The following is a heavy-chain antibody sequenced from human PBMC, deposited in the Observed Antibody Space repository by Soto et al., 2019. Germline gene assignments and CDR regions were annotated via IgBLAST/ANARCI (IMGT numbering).Heavy chain of an antibody. CDR3: ARDIGPALDWFGP. CDR1: GYSFSSYD. CDR2: MNPKSGQT. D-gene: IGHD2-2*01. J-gene: IGHJ5*02. Sequence: QVQLVQSGAEVKKPGASVKVSCKASGYSFSSYDINWVRQAPGQGLELMGWMNPKSGQTGYAPRFQGRGTMTGNTSISTAYMELSSLRSEDTAMYYCARDIGPALDWFGPWGQGTLVTVSS. V-gene: IGHV1-8*01.